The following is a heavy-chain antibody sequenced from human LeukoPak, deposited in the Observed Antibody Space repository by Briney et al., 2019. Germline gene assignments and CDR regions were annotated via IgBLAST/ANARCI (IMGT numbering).Heavy chain of an antibody. J-gene: IGHJ6*03. Sequence: GGSLRLSCAASGFTFSNYAMSWIRQAPGKGLEWVSYISSSGSTIYYADSVKGRFTISRGNAKNSLYLQMNSLRAEDTAVYYCARDGTVTTKLYYYYMDVWGKGTTVTVSS. V-gene: IGHV3-11*01. CDR3: ARDGTVTTKLYYYYMDV. CDR2: ISSSGSTI. CDR1: GFTFSNYA. D-gene: IGHD4-17*01.